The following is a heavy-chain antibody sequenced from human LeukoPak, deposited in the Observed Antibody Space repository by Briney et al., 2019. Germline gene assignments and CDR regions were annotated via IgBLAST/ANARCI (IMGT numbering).Heavy chain of an antibody. CDR2: IYYSGST. V-gene: IGHV4-30-4*01. D-gene: IGHD1-20*01. J-gene: IGHJ3*02. CDR3: ARDLGGGGNWKDVGGFDN. CDR1: GGSISSGDYY. Sequence: SETLSLTCTVSGGSISSGDYYWSWIRQPPGKGLEWIGYIYYSGSTYYNPSLKSRVTISVDTSKNQFSLKLSSVTAADTAVYYRARDLGGGGNWKDVGGFDNLGQGTMVTVSS.